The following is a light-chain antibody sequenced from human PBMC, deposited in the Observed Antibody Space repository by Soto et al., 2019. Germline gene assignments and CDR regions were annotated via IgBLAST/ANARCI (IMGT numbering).Light chain of an antibody. J-gene: IGKJ1*01. V-gene: IGKV1-5*01. Sequence: DIQMTQSPSTLSASIGDRVTITCRASQTINNWLAWYQQKPGKAPNLLIYHASNFETGVPSRFSGSAFGTEFNLTISSLQPDDFATYYCQHYNSYPWTFGQGTKVEIK. CDR3: QHYNSYPWT. CDR1: QTINNW. CDR2: HAS.